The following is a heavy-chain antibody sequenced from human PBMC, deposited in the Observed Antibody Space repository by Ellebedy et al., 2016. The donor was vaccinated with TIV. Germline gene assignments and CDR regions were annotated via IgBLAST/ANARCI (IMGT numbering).Heavy chain of an antibody. CDR1: GYIFTAWH. CDR3: ARDSTSYNWFDP. Sequence: ASVKVSCKTSGYIFTAWHIHWVRQAPGQGLEWMGWIYPYNGDTNYAQKFQGRVTMTRDTSISTAYLELTRLRSDDTAVYYCARDSTSYNWFDPWGQGTLVTVSS. J-gene: IGHJ5*02. CDR2: IYPYNGDT. V-gene: IGHV1-2*02. D-gene: IGHD2-2*01.